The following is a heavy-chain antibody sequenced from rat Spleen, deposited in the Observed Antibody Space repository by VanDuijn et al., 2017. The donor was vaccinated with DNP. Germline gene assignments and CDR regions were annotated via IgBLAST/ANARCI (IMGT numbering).Heavy chain of an antibody. J-gene: IGHJ1*01. CDR2: ISTSGSRT. D-gene: IGHD1-2*01. CDR1: GFTFSNYY. Sequence: EVQLVESGGGLVQPGRSLKLSCAASGFTFSNYYMAWVRQAPKKGLEWVAAISTSGSRTYYPDSVKGRFTISRYDAKSSLYLQMNSLKSEDTATYYCARGSSAIYWYFDFWGPGTMVTVSS. V-gene: IGHV5-25*01. CDR3: ARGSSAIYWYFDF.